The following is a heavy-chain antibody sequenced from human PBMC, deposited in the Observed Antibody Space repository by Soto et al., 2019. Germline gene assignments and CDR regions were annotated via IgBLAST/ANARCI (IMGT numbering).Heavy chain of an antibody. D-gene: IGHD5-18*01. V-gene: IGHV4-61*08. CDR2: IYHSGST. J-gene: IGHJ1*01. CDR1: GGSVSSGDYY. CDR3: AKHGYHDYFQY. Sequence: SETLSLTCTVSGGSVSSGDYYWSWIRQPPGEGLEWIGYIYHSGSTNYNPSLKSRVTIPEDTSKNQVSLRLRSVTAADTAIYYCAKHGYHDYFQYWGQGTLVTVSS.